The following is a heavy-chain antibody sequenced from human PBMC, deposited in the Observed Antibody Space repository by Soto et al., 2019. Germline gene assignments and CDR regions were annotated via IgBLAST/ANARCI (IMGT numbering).Heavy chain of an antibody. Sequence: PSETLSLTCTVSGGSISSGGYYWSWIRQHPGKGLEWIGYIYYSGSTYYNPSLKSRVTISVDTSKNQFSLKLSSVTAADTAVYYCAGGVVAATGWFDPWGQGTLVTVSS. V-gene: IGHV4-31*03. CDR2: IYYSGST. D-gene: IGHD2-15*01. J-gene: IGHJ5*02. CDR3: AGGVVAATGWFDP. CDR1: GGSISSGGYY.